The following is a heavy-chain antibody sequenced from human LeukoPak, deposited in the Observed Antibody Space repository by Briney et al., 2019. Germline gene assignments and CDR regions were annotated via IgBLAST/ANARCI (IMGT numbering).Heavy chain of an antibody. D-gene: IGHD3-10*01. CDR3: ARHFNQYHDSGSYYSNYWYFDL. Sequence: GESLKISWQGSGYSFSNNWISWVRQMPGKGVELMGRIDPRDSYITYSPSFQGHVTISVDKSITTAYLQWSTLKASDTATYYCARHFNQYHDSGSYYSNYWYFDLWGRGTLVTVSS. CDR1: GYSFSNNW. V-gene: IGHV5-10-1*01. CDR2: IDPRDSYI. J-gene: IGHJ2*01.